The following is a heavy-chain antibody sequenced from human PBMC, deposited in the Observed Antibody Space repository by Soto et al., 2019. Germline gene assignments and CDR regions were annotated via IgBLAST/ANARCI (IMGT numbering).Heavy chain of an antibody. J-gene: IGHJ4*02. CDR2: INAGNGNT. D-gene: IGHD6-19*01. CDR1: GYTFTSYA. V-gene: IGHV1-3*01. CDR3: ARGGSSGWYDLDY. Sequence: QVQLVQSGAEVKKPGASVKVSCKASGYTFTSYAMHWVRQAPGQRLEWMGWINAGNGNTKYSQKFQGRVTITRDTSASTAYMELSSLRSEDTAVYYCARGGSSGWYDLDYWGPGNPGHRLL.